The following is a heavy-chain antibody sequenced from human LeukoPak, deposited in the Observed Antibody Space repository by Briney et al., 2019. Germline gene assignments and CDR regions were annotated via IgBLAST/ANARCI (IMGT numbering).Heavy chain of an antibody. CDR1: GGSFSGYY. D-gene: IGHD2-2*01. Sequence: SETLSLTCAVYGGSFSGYYWSWIRQPPGKGLEWIGEISHSGSTNYNPSLKSRVAISVDTSKNQFSLNLSSVTAADTAVYYCARSPCSSTSCYHYYGMDVWGQGTTVTVSS. CDR2: ISHSGST. CDR3: ARSPCSSTSCYHYYGMDV. V-gene: IGHV4-34*01. J-gene: IGHJ6*02.